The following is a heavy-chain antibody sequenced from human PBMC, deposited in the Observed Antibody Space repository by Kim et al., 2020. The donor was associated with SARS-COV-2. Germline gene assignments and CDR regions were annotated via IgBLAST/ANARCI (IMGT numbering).Heavy chain of an antibody. J-gene: IGHJ4*02. CDR3: ASLSSRLRYFDWSYFDY. Sequence: LQGRVTITADESTSTAYMELSSLRSEDTAVYYCASLSSRLRYFDWSYFDYWGQGTLVTVSS. D-gene: IGHD3-9*01. V-gene: IGHV1-69*01.